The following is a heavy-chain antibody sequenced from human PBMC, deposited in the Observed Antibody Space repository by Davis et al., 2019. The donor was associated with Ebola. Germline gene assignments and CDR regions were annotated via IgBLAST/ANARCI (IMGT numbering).Heavy chain of an antibody. CDR2: TYYSSKWYN. D-gene: IGHD5-12*01. Sequence: HSQTLSLTCAISGDSVAGGSGGWNWIRQSPSRGLEWLGRTYYSSKWYNGYAESVKSRINISPDTAKNQFSLHLNSVTPEDTAVYYCARGWLRSGLDVWAKVPRSSSPQ. CDR3: ARGWLRSGLDV. V-gene: IGHV6-1*01. CDR1: GDSVAGGSGG. J-gene: IGHJ6*04.